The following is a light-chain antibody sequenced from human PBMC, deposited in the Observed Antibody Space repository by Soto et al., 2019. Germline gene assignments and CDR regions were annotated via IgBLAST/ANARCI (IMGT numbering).Light chain of an antibody. Sequence: EIVLTQSPGTLSLSPPPRAHLXWRASQSVSSSYLAWYQQKPGQAPRLLIYGASSRATGIPDRFSGSGSGTDFTLTISRLEPEDFAVYYCQQYGSSPPTLTFGGGTKVDI. J-gene: IGKJ4*01. CDR3: QQYGSSPPTLT. V-gene: IGKV3-20*01. CDR2: GAS. CDR1: QSVSSSY.